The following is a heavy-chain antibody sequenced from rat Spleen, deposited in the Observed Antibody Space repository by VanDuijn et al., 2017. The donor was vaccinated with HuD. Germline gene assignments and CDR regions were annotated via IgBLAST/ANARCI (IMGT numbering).Heavy chain of an antibody. CDR3: ARDSTYASLDY. CDR1: GFTFSNYY. CDR2: ISNGGGKT. Sequence: EVHLVESGGGLVQPGRSMKLSCAASGFTFSNYYMAWVRQSPTKGLEWVASISNGGGKTYYRDSVQGRFTIARDNAKSNLYLQMDSLWSEDTATYYCARDSTYASLDYWGQGVTVTVSS. J-gene: IGHJ2*01. D-gene: IGHD1-2*01. V-gene: IGHV5-25*01.